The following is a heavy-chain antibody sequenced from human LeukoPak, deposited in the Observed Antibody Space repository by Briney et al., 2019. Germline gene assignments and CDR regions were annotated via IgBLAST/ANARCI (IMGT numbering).Heavy chain of an antibody. D-gene: IGHD3-16*01. CDR2: IYSDGITT. Sequence: GGSLRLSCGASGFTFNNYAMSWVRQAPGKGLVWVSRIYSDGITTNYADSVKGRFTISRDNAKNTLYLQMDSLRAEDTAVYYCTRRGMALDAFDVWGQGTMVTVSS. J-gene: IGHJ3*01. V-gene: IGHV3-74*01. CDR1: GFTFNNYA. CDR3: TRRGMALDAFDV.